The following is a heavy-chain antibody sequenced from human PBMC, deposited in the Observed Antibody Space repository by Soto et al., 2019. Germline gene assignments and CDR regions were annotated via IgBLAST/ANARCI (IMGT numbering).Heavy chain of an antibody. D-gene: IGHD6-13*01. CDR2: IYPGDSDT. J-gene: IGHJ4*02. CDR1: GYSFTSYW. Sequence: GESLKISCKGSGYSFTSYWIGWVRQMPGKGLEWMGIIYPGDSDTRYSPSFQGQVTISADKSISTAYLQWSSLKASDTAMYYCARHARYSSSWYYFDYWGQGTLVTVSS. V-gene: IGHV5-51*01. CDR3: ARHARYSSSWYYFDY.